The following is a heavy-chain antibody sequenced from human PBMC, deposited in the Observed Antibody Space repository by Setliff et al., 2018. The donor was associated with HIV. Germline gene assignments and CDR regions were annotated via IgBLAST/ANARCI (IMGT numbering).Heavy chain of an antibody. CDR2: INTETGNP. V-gene: IGHV7-4-1*02. Sequence: ASVKVSCKASGYTLTTFGISWVRQAPGQGLEWMGWINTETGNPMYAQGFTGRFVFSLDTSVSTAYLQISSLKTEDTAMYYCARVGSYWSTFDYWGQGALVTRLL. J-gene: IGHJ4*02. CDR3: ARVGSYWSTFDY. CDR1: GYTLTTFG. D-gene: IGHD1-26*01.